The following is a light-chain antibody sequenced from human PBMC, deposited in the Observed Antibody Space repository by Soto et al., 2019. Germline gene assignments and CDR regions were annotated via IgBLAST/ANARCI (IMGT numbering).Light chain of an antibody. CDR1: HSIVGW. CDR3: QHYKMYSPWT. J-gene: IGKJ1*01. CDR2: DVS. Sequence: DIQMTQSPSTLSASVGDRVTITCRASHSIVGWLAWYQQRPGKAPKLLIYDVSSLQSGVPSRFSGSGSGTEFTLTISSLQPDDFATYYCQHYKMYSPWTFGQGTKVDIK. V-gene: IGKV1-5*01.